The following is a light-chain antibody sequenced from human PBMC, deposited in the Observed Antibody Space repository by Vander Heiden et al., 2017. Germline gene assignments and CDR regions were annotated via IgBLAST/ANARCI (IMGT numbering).Light chain of an antibody. CDR1: QSVFYSSNNENY. J-gene: IGKJ5*01. Sequence: DIVMTQSPDSLAVPLGERATINCKASQSVFYSSNNENYLAWYQQKSGQPPKRLIYWAATRESGVPDRCSGSGSGTDFTLTISSQQAEDVAVYYCQQYYSTPISFGQGTRLEIK. V-gene: IGKV4-1*01. CDR3: QQYYSTPIS. CDR2: WAA.